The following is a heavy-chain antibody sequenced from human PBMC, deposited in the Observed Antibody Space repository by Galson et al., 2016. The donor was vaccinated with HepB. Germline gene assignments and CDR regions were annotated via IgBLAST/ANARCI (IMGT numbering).Heavy chain of an antibody. V-gene: IGHV4-34*01. CDR3: ARGAFWDMYSHYYMDV. Sequence: SETLSLTCGVFGGSLSDNYWSWIRQSPGKGLEWIGEINHSGSTKYNPSLMSRVTISLDTSKTQFSLKLTSVIAADTAVYYCARGAFWDMYSHYYMDVWGKGTAVTVS. J-gene: IGHJ6*03. CDR2: INHSGST. CDR1: GGSLSDNY. D-gene: IGHD2-15*01.